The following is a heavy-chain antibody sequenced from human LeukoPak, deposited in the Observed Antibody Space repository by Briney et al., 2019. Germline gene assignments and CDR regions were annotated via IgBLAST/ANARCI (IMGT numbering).Heavy chain of an antibody. J-gene: IGHJ2*01. Sequence: GGSLRLSCAASGFTFSNYGMHWVRQAPGKGLEWVAVISYDGSNKYYADSVKGRFTISRDNSKNTLYLQMSSLRAEDTAVYYCATNGDYVGWYFDLWGRGTLVTVSS. CDR3: ATNGDYVGWYFDL. D-gene: IGHD4-17*01. CDR2: ISYDGSNK. CDR1: GFTFSNYG. V-gene: IGHV3-30*03.